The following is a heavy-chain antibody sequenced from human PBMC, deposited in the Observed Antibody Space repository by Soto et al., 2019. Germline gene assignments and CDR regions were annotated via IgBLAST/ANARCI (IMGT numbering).Heavy chain of an antibody. Sequence: GGSLRLSCAASGFTFSNHTMSWVRQAPGKGLEWVSAISDSGGSTSYADSVKGRFTISRDHSKNTLYLQMNSLRAEDTAVYYCAKAKRICGSGSYCPFDYWGQGTLVTVSS. CDR2: ISDSGGST. J-gene: IGHJ4*02. CDR1: GFTFSNHT. D-gene: IGHD3-10*01. CDR3: AKAKRICGSGSYCPFDY. V-gene: IGHV3-23*01.